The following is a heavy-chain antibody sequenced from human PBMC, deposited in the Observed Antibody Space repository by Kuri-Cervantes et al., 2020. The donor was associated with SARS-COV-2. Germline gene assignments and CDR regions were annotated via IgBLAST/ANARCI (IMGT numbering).Heavy chain of an antibody. D-gene: IGHD2-2*01. CDR2: INHSGST. CDR1: GGSFSGYY. J-gene: IGHJ6*02. V-gene: IGHV4-34*01. Sequence: SETLSLTCADYGGSFSGYYWSWIRQPPGKGLEWIGEINHSGSTNYNPSLKSRVTISVDTSKNQFSLKLSSVTAADTAVYYCARAVARGVPAALGLGLYYYYGMDVWGQGTTVTVSS. CDR3: ARAVARGVPAALGLGLYYYYGMDV.